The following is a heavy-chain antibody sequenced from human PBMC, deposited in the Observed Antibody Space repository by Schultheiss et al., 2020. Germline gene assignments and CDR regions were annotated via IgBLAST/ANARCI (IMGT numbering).Heavy chain of an antibody. CDR3: AREQWLVGYNWFDP. J-gene: IGHJ5*02. Sequence: SETLSLTCTVSGASISSYYWSWIRQPAGKGLEWIGYIYYSGSTNYNPSLKSRVTISVDTSKNQFSLKLSSVTAADTAVYYCAREQWLVGYNWFDPWGQGTLVTVSS. D-gene: IGHD6-19*01. CDR1: GASISSYY. CDR2: IYYSGST. V-gene: IGHV4-59*01.